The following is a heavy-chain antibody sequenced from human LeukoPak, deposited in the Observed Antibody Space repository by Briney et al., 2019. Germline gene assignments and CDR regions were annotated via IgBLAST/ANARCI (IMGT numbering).Heavy chain of an antibody. Sequence: PGGSLRLSCAASGFTFSSYSMNWVRQAPGKGLEWVSSISSSSSYIYYADSVKGRFTISRDNAKNSLYLQMNSLKAEDTAVYYCARDGGRLGTFDYWGQGTLVTVSS. D-gene: IGHD7-27*01. CDR1: GFTFSSYS. CDR3: ARDGGRLGTFDY. CDR2: ISSSSSYI. J-gene: IGHJ4*02. V-gene: IGHV3-21*01.